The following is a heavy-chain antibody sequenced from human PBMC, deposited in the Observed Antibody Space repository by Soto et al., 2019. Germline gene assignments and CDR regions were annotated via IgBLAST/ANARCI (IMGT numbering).Heavy chain of an antibody. J-gene: IGHJ6*02. V-gene: IGHV3-74*01. CDR2: INPDGSYT. Sequence: EVQLVESGGGLVQPGGSLRLSCAASEFTFGNYWLHWVRQAPRTGLVWVSRINPDGSYTTYADSVKGRFTISRDNAKKTLYLQMNSLRAEDTAVYYCTRDSYRRDGSGTYYYYGMDVWGQGTTVTVSS. CDR3: TRDSYRRDGSGTYYYYGMDV. D-gene: IGHD3-10*01. CDR1: EFTFGNYW.